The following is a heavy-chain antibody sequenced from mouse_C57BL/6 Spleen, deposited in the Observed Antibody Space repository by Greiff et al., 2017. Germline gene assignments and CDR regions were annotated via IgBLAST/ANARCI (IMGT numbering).Heavy chain of an antibody. J-gene: IGHJ4*01. CDR2: FHPYNDDT. V-gene: IGHV1-47*01. CDR1: GYTFTTYP. D-gene: IGHD1-1*01. CDR3: ARGYYYGSSYGNYYAMDY. Sequence: QVQLKESGAELVKPGASVKMSCKASGYTFTTYPIEWMKQNHGKSLEWIGNFHPYNDDTKYNEKFKGKATLTVEKSSSTVYLELSRLTSDDSAVYYCARGYYYGSSYGNYYAMDYWGQGTSVTVSS.